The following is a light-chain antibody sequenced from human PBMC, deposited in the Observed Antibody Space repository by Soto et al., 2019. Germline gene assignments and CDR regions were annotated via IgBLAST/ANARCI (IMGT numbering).Light chain of an antibody. CDR3: SSYTSSSTWV. V-gene: IGLV2-14*01. CDR1: SSDVGGYNY. CDR2: DVS. J-gene: IGLJ3*02. Sequence: QSALTQPASVSGSPGQSIAISCTGTSSDVGGYNYVSWYQQHPGKTPNLMIYDVSNRPSGVSNRFSGSKSGNTASLTISGLHAEDEADYYCSSYTSSSTWVFGGWTKVTVL.